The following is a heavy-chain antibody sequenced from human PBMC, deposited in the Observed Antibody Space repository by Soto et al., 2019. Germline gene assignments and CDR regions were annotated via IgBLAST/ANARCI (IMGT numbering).Heavy chain of an antibody. CDR3: AKRPLTAAGFDY. J-gene: IGHJ4*02. D-gene: IGHD6-13*01. CDR2: ITGSGGGT. CDR1: GFTFGNYA. Sequence: EVQLLESGGGLVQPGGSLRLSCAASGFTFGNYAMTWVRQAPGKGLEWVSVITGSGGGTYFVDSVKGRFTISRDNSKNTVYLQMNSLRAEDTAVYYCAKRPLTAAGFDYWGQGTLVTVSS. V-gene: IGHV3-23*01.